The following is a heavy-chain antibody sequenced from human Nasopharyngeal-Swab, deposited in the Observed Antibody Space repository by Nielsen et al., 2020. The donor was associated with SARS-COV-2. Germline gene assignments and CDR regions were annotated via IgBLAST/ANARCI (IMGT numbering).Heavy chain of an antibody. J-gene: IGHJ6*03. V-gene: IGHV1-69*01. Sequence: WVRQAPGQGLEWMGGIIPIFGTASYAQKFQGRVTITADESTSTAYMELSSLRSEDTAVYYCARSPRLQPWSGPHYYMDVWGKGTTVTVSS. D-gene: IGHD3-3*01. CDR2: IIPIFGTA. CDR3: ARSPRLQPWSGPHYYMDV.